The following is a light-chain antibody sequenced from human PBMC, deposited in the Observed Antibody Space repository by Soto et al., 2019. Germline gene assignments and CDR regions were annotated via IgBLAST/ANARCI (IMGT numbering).Light chain of an antibody. V-gene: IGLV2-14*01. CDR3: TSYNSNSTPHV. CDR2: DVS. CDR1: SSDVGAYTD. Sequence: QSALTQPASVSGSPGHSITISCTGTSSDVGAYTDVSWYQQHPGKAPKLMIYDVSNRPSGGSNRFSGSKSGNTSFLIISGLHAEDEADYDWTSYNSNSTPHVFGGRTKVT. J-gene: IGLJ1*01.